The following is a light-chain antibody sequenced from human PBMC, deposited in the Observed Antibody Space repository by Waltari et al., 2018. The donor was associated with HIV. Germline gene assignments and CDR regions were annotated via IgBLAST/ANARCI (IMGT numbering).Light chain of an antibody. Sequence: DIQMTQSPSSLSASVGDRVSITCRASQTVTSYLNWYQQRQGKAPNLLIYGASTLQIGVPSRFSGSGSAAEYTLTISSLQPEDSATYYCQQSYSVPYSFGPGTKLEI. CDR2: GAS. V-gene: IGKV1-39*01. CDR3: QQSYSVPYS. J-gene: IGKJ2*03. CDR1: QTVTSY.